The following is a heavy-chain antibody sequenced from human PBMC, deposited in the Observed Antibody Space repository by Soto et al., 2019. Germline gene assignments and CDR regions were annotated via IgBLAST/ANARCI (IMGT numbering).Heavy chain of an antibody. J-gene: IGHJ5*02. D-gene: IGHD3-3*01. CDR1: GGSISSSSYY. V-gene: IGHV4-39*01. Sequence: PSETLSLTCTVSGGSISSSSYYWGWIRQPPGKGLEWIGSIYYSGSTYYNPSLKSRVTISVDTSKNQFSLKLSSVTAADTAVYYCASTRYYDFWSGYYWGFDPRGQGTLVTVSS. CDR3: ASTRYYDFWSGYYWGFDP. CDR2: IYYSGST.